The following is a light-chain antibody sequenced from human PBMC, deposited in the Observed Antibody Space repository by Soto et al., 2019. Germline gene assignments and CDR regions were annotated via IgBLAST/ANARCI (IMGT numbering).Light chain of an antibody. Sequence: EIVLTQSPGTLSLSPGERATLSCRASQSVSSYLAWYQQKPGQAPRLLIYDASDRATGIPGRFSGSGSGTDFTLTISSLESEDFAVYYCQQYGRSSGTFGQGTKVDI. CDR1: QSVSSY. V-gene: IGKV3-11*01. CDR2: DAS. CDR3: QQYGRSSGT. J-gene: IGKJ1*01.